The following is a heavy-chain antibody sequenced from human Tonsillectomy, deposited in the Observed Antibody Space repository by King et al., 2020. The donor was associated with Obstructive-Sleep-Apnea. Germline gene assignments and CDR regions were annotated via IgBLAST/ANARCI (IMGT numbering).Heavy chain of an antibody. CDR3: TRAVQGHYYGSSMQYFGMDV. J-gene: IGHJ6*02. D-gene: IGHD3-10*01. CDR1: GINFGDHA. V-gene: IGHV3-49*03. Sequence: VQLVESGGGLVQPGRSLRLSCKGSGINFGDHALNWFRQAPGKGLEWVSFIRSKTYGGTTDYAAAVKGRFSISRDDSKSIAHLQMNSLKTEDTAVYYCTRAVQGHYYGSSMQYFGMDVWGQGTTVTVSS. CDR2: IRSKTYGGTT.